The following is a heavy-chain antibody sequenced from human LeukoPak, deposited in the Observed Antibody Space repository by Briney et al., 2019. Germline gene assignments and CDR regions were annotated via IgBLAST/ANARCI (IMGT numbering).Heavy chain of an antibody. D-gene: IGHD6-19*01. Sequence: SQTLSLPCAISGHSVSSKIAALNRTTQSPWRGLEWLGSTNYTSKWKNEYAEAVKSRITIIPDTSKNQFPLQINSVTPEDTAVYYCARGFFASGWAYWGQGTLVTVSP. V-gene: IGHV6-1*01. CDR3: ARGFFASGWAY. J-gene: IGHJ4*02. CDR2: TNYTSKWKN. CDR1: GHSVSSKIAA.